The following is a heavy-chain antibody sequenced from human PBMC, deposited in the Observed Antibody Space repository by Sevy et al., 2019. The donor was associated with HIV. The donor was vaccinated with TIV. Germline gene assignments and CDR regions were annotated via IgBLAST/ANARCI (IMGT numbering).Heavy chain of an antibody. CDR1: GFTFSSYS. V-gene: IGHV3-21*01. Sequence: GGSLRLSCAASGFTFSSYSMNWVRQAPGKGLEWVSSISSSSSYIYYADSAKGRLTISRANAKNSLYLQMNSLRAEDTAVYYCAPYESSGYYFDYWGQGTLVTVSS. CDR2: ISSSSSYI. CDR3: APYESSGYYFDY. J-gene: IGHJ4*02. D-gene: IGHD3-22*01.